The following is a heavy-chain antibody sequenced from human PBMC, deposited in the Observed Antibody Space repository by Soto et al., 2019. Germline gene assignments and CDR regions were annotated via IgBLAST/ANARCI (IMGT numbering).Heavy chain of an antibody. CDR3: ARGAYYYDSSGLGPDAFDI. D-gene: IGHD3-22*01. CDR1: GFTFSDYY. J-gene: IGHJ3*02. V-gene: IGHV3-11*06. Sequence: GGSLRLSCAASGFTFSDYYMSWIRQAPGKGLEWVSYISSSSSYTNYADSVKGRFTISRDNAKNSLYLQMNSLRAEDTAVYYCARGAYYYDSSGLGPDAFDIWGQGTMVTVSS. CDR2: ISSSSSYT.